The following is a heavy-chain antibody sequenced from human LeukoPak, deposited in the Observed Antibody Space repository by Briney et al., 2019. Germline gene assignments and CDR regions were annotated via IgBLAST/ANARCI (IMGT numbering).Heavy chain of an antibody. CDR1: GYSLTELS. D-gene: IGHD6-13*01. CDR3: ATGLGALAAAAPLWY. J-gene: IGHJ4*02. Sequence: ASVNVSCKVSGYSLTELSMHWVRQAPGKGLEWMGGFDPEDGETIYAQKFQGRVTMTEDTSTDTAYMELSSLRSEDTAVYYCATGLGALAAAAPLWYWGQGTLVTVSS. V-gene: IGHV1-24*01. CDR2: FDPEDGET.